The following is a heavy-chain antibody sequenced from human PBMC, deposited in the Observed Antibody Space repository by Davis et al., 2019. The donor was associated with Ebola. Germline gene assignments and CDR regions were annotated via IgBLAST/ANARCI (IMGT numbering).Heavy chain of an antibody. J-gene: IGHJ3*02. D-gene: IGHD1-1*01. CDR1: AFTFSTYS. V-gene: IGHV3-21*01. CDR2: ISSDSDYI. CDR3: ARERGPYILGLFEPFDI. Sequence: GGSLRLSCAASAFTFSTYSMSWVRQAPGKGLEWVSSISSDSDYIYYADSAKGRFTISRDNAKNSLLLQMDSLTAEDTAVYYCARERGPYILGLFEPFDIWGQGTRVTVSS.